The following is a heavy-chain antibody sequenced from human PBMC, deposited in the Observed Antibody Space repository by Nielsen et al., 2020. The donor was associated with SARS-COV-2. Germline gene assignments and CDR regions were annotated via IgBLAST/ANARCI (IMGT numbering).Heavy chain of an antibody. CDR1: GFTFSSYG. V-gene: IGHV3-30*18. CDR3: AKDRRYFDWDGMDV. Sequence: GGSLRLSCAASGFTFSSYGMHWVRQAPGKGLEWVAVISYDGSNKYYADSAKGRFTISRDNSKNTLYLQMNSLRAEDTAVYYCAKDRRYFDWDGMDVWGQGTTVTVSS. CDR2: ISYDGSNK. D-gene: IGHD3-9*01. J-gene: IGHJ6*02.